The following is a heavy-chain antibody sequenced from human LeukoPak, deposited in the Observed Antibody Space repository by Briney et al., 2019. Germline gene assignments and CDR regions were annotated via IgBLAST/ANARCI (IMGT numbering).Heavy chain of an antibody. CDR3: AREYRVPAAADY. Sequence: PGGSLRLSCVASGFTFSTYVMQWVRQAPGKGLEFVSAISSNGGSTYYANSVKGRFTISRDNSKNTLYLQMGSLRAEDMAVYYCAREYRVPAAADYWGQGTLVTVSS. CDR2: ISSNGGST. CDR1: GFTFSTYV. J-gene: IGHJ4*02. D-gene: IGHD2-2*01. V-gene: IGHV3-64*01.